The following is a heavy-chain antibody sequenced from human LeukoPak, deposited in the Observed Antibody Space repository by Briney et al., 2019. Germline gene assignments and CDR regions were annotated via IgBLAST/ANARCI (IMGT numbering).Heavy chain of an antibody. V-gene: IGHV4-59*01. CDR1: GGSISSYY. CDR2: VYYSGST. D-gene: IGHD2-21*02. Sequence: SETLSLTCTVSGGSISSYYWRWIRQPPGKGLEWIGYVYYSGSTNYSPSLRSRVTISVDTSKNQFSLKLSSVTAADPAVYYCAREPIVVGTAAFDIWGQGTMVTVSS. CDR3: AREPIVVGTAAFDI. J-gene: IGHJ3*02.